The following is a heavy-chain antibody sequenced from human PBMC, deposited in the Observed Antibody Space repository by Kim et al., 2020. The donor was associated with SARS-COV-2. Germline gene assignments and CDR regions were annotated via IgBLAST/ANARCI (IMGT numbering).Heavy chain of an antibody. Sequence: MYYRGSTTHNPSLQRRVPISVDTAKNQFSLKLSSVTAADTAVYYCARGFDPWGQGTLVTVSS. J-gene: IGHJ5*02. V-gene: IGHV4-59*09. CDR3: ARGFDP. CDR2: MYYRGST.